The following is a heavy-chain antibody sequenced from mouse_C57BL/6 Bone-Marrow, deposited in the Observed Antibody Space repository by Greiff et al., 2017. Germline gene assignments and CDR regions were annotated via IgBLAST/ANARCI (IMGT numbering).Heavy chain of an antibody. D-gene: IGHD2-1*01. V-gene: IGHV1-69*01. Sequence: QVQLQQPGAELVMPGASVKLSCKASGYTFTSYWMHWVKQRPGQGLEWIGELDPSDSYTNYNQKFKGKSTLTVDKSSSTAYMQLSSLTSEDSAVYYCARRGNYFYAMDYWGQGTSVTVSS. CDR2: LDPSDSYT. J-gene: IGHJ4*01. CDR1: GYTFTSYW. CDR3: ARRGNYFYAMDY.